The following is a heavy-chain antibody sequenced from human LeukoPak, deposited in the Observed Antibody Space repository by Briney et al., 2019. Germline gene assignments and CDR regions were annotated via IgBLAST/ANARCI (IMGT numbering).Heavy chain of an antibody. D-gene: IGHD2-2*01. J-gene: IGHJ4*02. Sequence: GASVKVSCKASGYTFTGYYMHWVRQAPGQGLEWMGWINPNSGGTNYAQKFQGRVTMTRDTSISTAYMELSRLRSDDTAVYYCARREGVNCRGTSGLWGGDFDYWGQGTLVTVSS. CDR1: GYTFTGYY. CDR2: INPNSGGT. V-gene: IGHV1-2*02. CDR3: ARREGVNCRGTSGLWGGDFDY.